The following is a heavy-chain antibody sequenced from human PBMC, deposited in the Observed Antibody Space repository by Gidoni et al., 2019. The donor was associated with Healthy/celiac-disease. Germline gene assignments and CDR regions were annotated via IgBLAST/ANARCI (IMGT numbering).Heavy chain of an antibody. V-gene: IGHV4-34*01. CDR3: ARGSRWLPPHDY. Sequence: QVQLQQWGAGLLKPSETLSLTCAVYGGSFSGYYWSWIRQPPGKGLEWIGEINHSGSTNYNPSLKSRVTISVDTSKNQFSLKLSSVTAADTAVYYCARGSRWLPPHDYWGQGTLVTVSS. J-gene: IGHJ4*02. CDR2: INHSGST. CDR1: GGSFSGYY. D-gene: IGHD6-13*01.